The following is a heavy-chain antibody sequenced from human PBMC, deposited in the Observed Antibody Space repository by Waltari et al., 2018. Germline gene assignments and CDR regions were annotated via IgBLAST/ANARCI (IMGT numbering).Heavy chain of an antibody. Sequence: QLQLQESGPGLVKPSETLSLTCTVSGGSIRSSSYYWGWIRQHPGKGLGWIGISYYSGNTDTNPSLMSRVTISVDTSKNQFTLKLSAVTAADTAVYYCVRVADGSGSYLVDYWGQGTLVTVSS. J-gene: IGHJ4*02. D-gene: IGHD3-10*01. CDR1: GGSIRSSSYY. CDR3: VRVADGSGSYLVDY. V-gene: IGHV4-39*07. CDR2: SYYSGNT.